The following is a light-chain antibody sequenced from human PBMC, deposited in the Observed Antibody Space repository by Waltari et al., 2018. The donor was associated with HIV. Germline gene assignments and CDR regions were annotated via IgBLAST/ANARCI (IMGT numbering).Light chain of an antibody. V-gene: IGLV2-23*02. Sequence: QSALTQPASVSGSPGQSITIPCTGTSSDVGGFNFVSWNQQPPGKAPKLMIYDVSKRPSGVSNRFSGSKSGNTASLTISGLQAEDEADYYCCSYAGSSTLVFGGGTKLTVL. CDR1: SSDVGGFNF. CDR3: CSYAGSSTLV. J-gene: IGLJ2*01. CDR2: DVS.